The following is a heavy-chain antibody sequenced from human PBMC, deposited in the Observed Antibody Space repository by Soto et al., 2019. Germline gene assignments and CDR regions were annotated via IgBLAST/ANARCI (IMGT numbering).Heavy chain of an antibody. J-gene: IGHJ5*02. Sequence: GGSLRLSCAASGGTFSAFAMNWVRKDPGKGLQWVSGIGGSGASIFYTDSVKGRFTISRDNSKNTLYLQMNNVRAEDTAVYFCARSLRPLSLFDPWGQGTLVTVSP. CDR2: IGGSGASI. CDR3: ARSLRPLSLFDP. V-gene: IGHV3-23*01. D-gene: IGHD1-26*01. CDR1: GGTFSAFA.